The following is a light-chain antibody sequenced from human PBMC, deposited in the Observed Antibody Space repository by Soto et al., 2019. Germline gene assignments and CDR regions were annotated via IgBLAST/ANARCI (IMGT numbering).Light chain of an antibody. Sequence: QSALTQPASVYGSPGRSITISCTGTSSDVGGYNLVSWYQQHPGKAPKLIIFEVTKRPLGISHRFSGSKSGNTASLTISGLQAEDEADYYCCSYAGSSSVVFGGGTKVTVL. V-gene: IGLV2-23*02. CDR1: SSDVGGYNL. J-gene: IGLJ2*01. CDR2: EVT. CDR3: CSYAGSSSVV.